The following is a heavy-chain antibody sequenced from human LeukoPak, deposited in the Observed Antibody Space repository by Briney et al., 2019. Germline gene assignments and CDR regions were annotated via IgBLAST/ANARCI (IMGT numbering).Heavy chain of an antibody. J-gene: IGHJ4*02. V-gene: IGHV3-48*01. D-gene: IGHD2-2*01. Sequence: GGSLRLSCAASGFTFSSYSMNWVRQAPGKGLEWVSYISSSSSTIYYADSVKGRFTIYRGNAKNSLYLQMNSLRAEDTAVSYGAGYCSSTICLWSSDYWGQGTLVTVSS. CDR2: ISSSSSTI. CDR3: AGYCSSTICLWSSDY. CDR1: GFTFSSYS.